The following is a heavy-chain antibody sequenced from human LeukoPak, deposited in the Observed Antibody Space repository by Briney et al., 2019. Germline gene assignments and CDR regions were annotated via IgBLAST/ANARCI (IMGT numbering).Heavy chain of an antibody. D-gene: IGHD4-17*01. CDR2: ISGSGAGT. CDR3: AKEVSRVTTFYFDY. V-gene: IGHV3-23*01. J-gene: IGHJ4*02. CDR1: GFTFSSYA. Sequence: PGGSLRLSCAASGFTFSSYAMNWVRQAPGKGLEWVLAISGSGAGTYYADSVKGRFTISRDNSKNTLYLQMNSLRAEDTAVYYCAKEVSRVTTFYFDYWGQGTLVTVSS.